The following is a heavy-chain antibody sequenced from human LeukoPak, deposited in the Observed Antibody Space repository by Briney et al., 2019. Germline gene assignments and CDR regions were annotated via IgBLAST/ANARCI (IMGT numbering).Heavy chain of an antibody. D-gene: IGHD3-16*01. CDR1: GFPFTLYN. CDR2: ISSSTNTI. V-gene: IGHV3-48*04. CDR3: VRELNGYGYYFFDY. Sequence: GGSLRLSCEVSGFPFTLYNMNWVRQAPGKGLEWLSYISSSTNTIYYADSVKGRFTISRDNAKNSLYLQMNGLGAEGTAVYYCVRELNGYGYYFFDYWGPGTLVTVSS. J-gene: IGHJ4*02.